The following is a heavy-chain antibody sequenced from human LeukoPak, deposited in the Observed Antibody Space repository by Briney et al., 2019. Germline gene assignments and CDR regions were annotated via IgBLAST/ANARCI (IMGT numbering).Heavy chain of an antibody. CDR2: ISSSSGTI. V-gene: IGHV3-48*02. D-gene: IGHD6-13*01. CDR3: ARGGSSCFDS. Sequence: VGSLTVSRAASGFTFSSYHMNWVRQAPGKGLEWVSYISSSSGTIYYADSVKGRFTTSRDNAKNSLYLQMNNLRDEDTAVYYCARGGSSCFDSWGQGTLDPVSS. J-gene: IGHJ4*02. CDR1: GFTFSSYH.